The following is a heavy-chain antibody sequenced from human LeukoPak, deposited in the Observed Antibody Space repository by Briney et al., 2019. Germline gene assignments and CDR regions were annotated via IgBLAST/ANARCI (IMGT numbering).Heavy chain of an antibody. D-gene: IGHD3-10*01. V-gene: IGHV4-30-4*01. CDR3: AGVLGTMVRGVIIPYYLDY. CDR2: IYYSGST. CDR1: GGSISSGDYY. Sequence: SQTLSLTCTVSGGSISSGDYYWSWIRQPPGKGLEWIGYIYYSGSTYYNPSLKSRVTISVDTSKNQFSLKLSSVTAADTAVYYCAGVLGTMVRGVIIPYYLDYWGQGTLVTVSS. J-gene: IGHJ4*02.